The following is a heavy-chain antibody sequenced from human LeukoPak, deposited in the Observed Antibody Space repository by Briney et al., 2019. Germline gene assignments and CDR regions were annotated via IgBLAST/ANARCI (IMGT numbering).Heavy chain of an antibody. J-gene: IGHJ4*02. D-gene: IGHD2-2*01. CDR3: ARVREVVPAAITGGYYFDY. Sequence: GGSLRLSCAASGFTFSSYWMSWVRQAPGKGLEWVANIKQDGSEKYYVDSVKGRFTISRDNAKNSLYLQMNSLRAEDTAVYYCARVREVVPAAITGGYYFDYWGQGTLVTDSS. CDR1: GFTFSSYW. V-gene: IGHV3-7*03. CDR2: IKQDGSEK.